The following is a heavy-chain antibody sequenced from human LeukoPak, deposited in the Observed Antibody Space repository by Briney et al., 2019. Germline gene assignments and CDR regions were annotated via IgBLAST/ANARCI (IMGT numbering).Heavy chain of an antibody. CDR3: AKDRRFIQLCP. CDR2: ISGSGGST. CDR1: GFTFSSYA. V-gene: IGHV3-23*01. D-gene: IGHD5-18*01. J-gene: IGHJ5*02. Sequence: GGSLRLSGAASGFTFSSYAMSWVRQAPGKGLEWVSAISGSGGSTYYADSVKGRFTISRDNSKNTLYLQMNSLRAEDTAVYYCAKDRRFIQLCPWGQGTLVTVSS.